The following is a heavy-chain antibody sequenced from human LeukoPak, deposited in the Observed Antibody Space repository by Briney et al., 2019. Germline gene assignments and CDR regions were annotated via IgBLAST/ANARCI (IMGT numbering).Heavy chain of an antibody. CDR2: IKQDGSEK. CDR3: AKGGGFDWLNYYYMDV. V-gene: IGHV3-7*03. Sequence: GGSLRLSCVASGFTYSHNGMHWVRQAPGKGLEWVANIKQDGSEKYYVDSVKGRFTISRDNAKKSMYLQMSRLRAEDTAVYYCAKGGGFDWLNYYYMDVWGKGTTVIISS. CDR1: GFTYSHNG. J-gene: IGHJ6*03. D-gene: IGHD3-9*01.